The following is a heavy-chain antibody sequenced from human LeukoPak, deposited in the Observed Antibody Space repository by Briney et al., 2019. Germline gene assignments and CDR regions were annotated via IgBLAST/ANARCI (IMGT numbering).Heavy chain of an antibody. J-gene: IGHJ3*01. CDR1: GFTFSSYG. CDR2: ITWNSHSI. D-gene: IGHD2-2*01. Sequence: GGSLRLPCAASGFTFSSYGMHWVRQAPGKGLEWVSGITWNSHSIAYADSVKGRFTISRDNAKNSLYLQMNSLRAEDTALYYCAKDISVGIVAEPVAMVSPLDVWGQGTMVTVSS. CDR3: AKDISVGIVAEPVAMVSPLDV. V-gene: IGHV3-9*01.